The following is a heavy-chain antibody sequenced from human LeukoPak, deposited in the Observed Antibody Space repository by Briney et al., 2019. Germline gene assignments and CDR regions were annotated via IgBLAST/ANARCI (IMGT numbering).Heavy chain of an antibody. D-gene: IGHD4-11*01. CDR3: ARDVYSTSRNWFDP. CDR1: GGSISSSSYY. V-gene: IGHV4-39*07. J-gene: IGHJ5*02. Sequence: SATLSLTCTVSGGSISSSSYYWGWIRQPPGKGLEWIGSIYYSGSTYYNPSLKSRVTISVDTSKNQFSLKLSSVTAADTAVYYSARDVYSTSRNWFDPWGQGTLVTVSS. CDR2: IYYSGST.